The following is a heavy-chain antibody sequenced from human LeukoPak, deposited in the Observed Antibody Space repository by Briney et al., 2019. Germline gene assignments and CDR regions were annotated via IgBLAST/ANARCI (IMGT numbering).Heavy chain of an antibody. Sequence: ASVKVSCKASGYTFTSYAMHWVRQAPGQRLEWMGWINAGNGNTKYSQKFQGRVTITRDTSISTAYMELNSLTSEDTAVYYCARAGSYYNYYMDVWGKGTTVTVSS. CDR1: GYTFTSYA. CDR3: ARAGSYYNYYMDV. D-gene: IGHD3-10*01. V-gene: IGHV1-3*01. J-gene: IGHJ6*03. CDR2: INAGNGNT.